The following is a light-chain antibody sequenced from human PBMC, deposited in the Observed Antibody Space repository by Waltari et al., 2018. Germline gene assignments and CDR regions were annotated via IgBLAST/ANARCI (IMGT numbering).Light chain of an antibody. CDR3: QKYSSSPYS. CDR1: QSVRRY. V-gene: IGKV3-20*01. Sequence: VILTQSPATLSLSPGEQATLSCRASQSVRRYLAWYQQKPGQAPRLLIYGASSRATGIPDRFSGSGSGTEFTLTISSLEPEDFAVYYCQKYSSSPYSFGQGTKVEIK. J-gene: IGKJ2*03. CDR2: GAS.